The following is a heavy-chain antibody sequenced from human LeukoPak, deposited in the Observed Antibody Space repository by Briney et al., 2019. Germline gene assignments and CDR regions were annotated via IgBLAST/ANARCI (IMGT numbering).Heavy chain of an antibody. V-gene: IGHV1-24*01. J-gene: IGHJ6*03. CDR1: GYTLTELS. CDR3: ATDHRKVGIFGVAEPHMDV. CDR2: FDPEDGET. Sequence: ASVKVSCKVSGYTLTELSMHWVRQAPGKGLEWMGGFDPEDGETIYAQKFQGRVTMTEDTSTDTAYMELSSLRSEDTAVYYCATDHRKVGIFGVAEPHMDVWGKGTTVTVSS. D-gene: IGHD3-3*01.